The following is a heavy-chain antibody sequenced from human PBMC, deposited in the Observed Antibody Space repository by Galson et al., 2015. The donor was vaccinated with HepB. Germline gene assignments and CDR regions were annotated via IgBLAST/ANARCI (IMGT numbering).Heavy chain of an antibody. Sequence: ALVKPTQTLTLTCTFSGFSLSTSAMCVSWIRQPPGKALEWLARIDWEDEKFYSTSLKTRLTISKDASKNQVVLTMTNMDPVDTGTYYCARIWVFGDMNYGMDVWGQGTTVTVSS. D-gene: IGHD3-10*02. J-gene: IGHJ6*02. CDR2: IDWEDEK. CDR1: GFSLSTSAMC. V-gene: IGHV2-70*17. CDR3: ARIWVFGDMNYGMDV.